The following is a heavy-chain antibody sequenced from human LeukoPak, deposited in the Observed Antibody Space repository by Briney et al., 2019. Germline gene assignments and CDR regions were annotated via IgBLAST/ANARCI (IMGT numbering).Heavy chain of an antibody. CDR1: GDTFSSYA. D-gene: IGHD3-10*01. Sequence: ASVKVSCKTSGDTFSSYAISWVRQAPGQGLEWMGGIIPMFGTPNYAQKFQGRVTITTDESTSTAYMELSSLRSEDTAVYYCARDRGSTKGSYYSYFMTSGARGPRSPSP. V-gene: IGHV1-69*05. J-gene: IGHJ6*03. CDR2: IIPMFGTP. CDR3: ARDRGSTKGSYYSYFMTS.